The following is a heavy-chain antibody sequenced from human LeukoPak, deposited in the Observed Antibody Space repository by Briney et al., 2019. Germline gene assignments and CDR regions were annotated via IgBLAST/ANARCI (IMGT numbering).Heavy chain of an antibody. J-gene: IGHJ3*02. CDR2: IYYSGST. CDR3: ARAEAYYDILTGYRHDAFDI. Sequence: SQTLSLSCAVSGGSISSGGYSWSWIRQHPGKGLEWIGYIYYSGSTYCNPSLKSRVTISVDTSKNQFSLKLSSVTAADTAVYYCARAEAYYDILTGYRHDAFDIWGQGTMVTVSS. CDR1: GGSISSGGYS. V-gene: IGHV4-31*11. D-gene: IGHD3-9*01.